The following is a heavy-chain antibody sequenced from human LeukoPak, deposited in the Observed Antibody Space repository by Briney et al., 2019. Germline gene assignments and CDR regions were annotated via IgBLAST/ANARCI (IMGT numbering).Heavy chain of an antibody. J-gene: IGHJ4*02. V-gene: IGHV1-46*01. D-gene: IGHD6-19*01. Sequence: ASVKVPCKASGYTFTSYYMHWVRQAPGQGLEWMGIINPSGGSTSYAQKFQGRVTMTRDMSASTVYMELSSLRSEDTAVYYCARAVAGFRYYFDYWGQGTLVTVSS. CDR1: GYTFTSYY. CDR2: INPSGGST. CDR3: ARAVAGFRYYFDY.